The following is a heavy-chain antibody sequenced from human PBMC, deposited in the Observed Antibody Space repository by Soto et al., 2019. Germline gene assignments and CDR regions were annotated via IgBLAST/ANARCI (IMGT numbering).Heavy chain of an antibody. D-gene: IGHD1-26*01. CDR3: ARASGSNIHFDS. V-gene: IGHV3-74*01. CDR2: INTDGSST. Sequence: EVQLVESGGGLVQPGGSLRLSCAASGLTFSSYWMHWVRQAPGKGLVWVSRINTDGSSTTYADPVKGRFTISRDNTKNALYLQMNSLRVEDTAVYYCARASGSNIHFDSWGQGTLVTVSS. J-gene: IGHJ4*02. CDR1: GLTFSSYW.